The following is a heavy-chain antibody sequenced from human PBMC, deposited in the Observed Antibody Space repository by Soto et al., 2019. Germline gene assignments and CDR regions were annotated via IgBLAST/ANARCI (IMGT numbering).Heavy chain of an antibody. CDR3: AGDPYYYGSAF. CDR2: ISSSGTTM. J-gene: IGHJ4*02. D-gene: IGHD3-10*01. Sequence: QVQLVESGGGLVEPGGSLRLSCAASGFRFSDHYMTWIRQAPGKGLEWVSKISSSGTTMYYADSAKGRFTVSRDNAKNSLYLEMNSLRAEDTAVYYCAGDPYYYGSAFWGQGTLVTVSS. V-gene: IGHV3-11*01. CDR1: GFRFSDHY.